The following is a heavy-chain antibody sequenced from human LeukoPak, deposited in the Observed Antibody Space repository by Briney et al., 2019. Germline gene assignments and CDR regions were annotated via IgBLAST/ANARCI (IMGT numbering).Heavy chain of an antibody. CDR1: GDSISNSRYY. J-gene: IGHJ4*02. V-gene: IGHV4-39*01. CDR2: IYYSGST. D-gene: IGHD3-10*01. CDR3: AREVWFGELFSDY. Sequence: SETLSLTCTVSGDSISNSRYYWGWIRQPPGKGLDWIASIYYSGSTYYNPSLKSRVTISVDTSKNQFSLKLSSVTAADTAVYYCAREVWFGELFSDYWGQGTLVTVSS.